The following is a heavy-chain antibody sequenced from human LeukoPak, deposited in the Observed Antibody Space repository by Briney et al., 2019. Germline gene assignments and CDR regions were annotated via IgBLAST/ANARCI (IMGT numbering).Heavy chain of an antibody. CDR1: GFTFSDYY. Sequence: GGSPRLSCAASGFTFSDYYMSWIRQAPGKGLEWVSYISSSGSTIYYADSVKGRFTIFKDNAKNSLYLQMNSLRAEDTAGYYRARRRYYDRSGYWRYWGQGTLGTVFS. V-gene: IGHV3-11*01. CDR3: ARRRYYDRSGYWRY. CDR2: ISSSGSTI. D-gene: IGHD3-22*01. J-gene: IGHJ4*02.